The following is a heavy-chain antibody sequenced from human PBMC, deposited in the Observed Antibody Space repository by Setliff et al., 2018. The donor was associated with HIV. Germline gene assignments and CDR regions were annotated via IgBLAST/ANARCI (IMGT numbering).Heavy chain of an antibody. CDR1: GASISSHNYY. Sequence: SETLSLTCTVSGASISSHNYYWGWIRQSPGKGLEWIGDINDGGNTNYNPSLKSRVAISVDTSKNQFSLKLSSVTAADTAVYYCARVGLSSGYSYFRLWGQGTLVTVSS. CDR2: INDGGNT. V-gene: IGHV4-39*07. D-gene: IGHD3-22*01. J-gene: IGHJ4*02. CDR3: ARVGLSSGYSYFRL.